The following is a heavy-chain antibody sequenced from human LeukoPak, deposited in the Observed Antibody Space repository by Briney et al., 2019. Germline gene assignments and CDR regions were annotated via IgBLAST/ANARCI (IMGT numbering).Heavy chain of an antibody. V-gene: IGHV3-43*02. D-gene: IGHD3-10*01. CDR3: AKASSGSSSRPIDY. CDR1: GFTFHDYA. CDR2: ISGDGGSA. Sequence: GGSLRLSSVASGFTFHDYATSWVRQVPGKGLEWVSLISGDGGSASYAASVKGRFTISRDNSKNSLYLQMNSLRTEDTAFYYCAKASSGSSSRPIDYWGEGTLVTVSS. J-gene: IGHJ4*02.